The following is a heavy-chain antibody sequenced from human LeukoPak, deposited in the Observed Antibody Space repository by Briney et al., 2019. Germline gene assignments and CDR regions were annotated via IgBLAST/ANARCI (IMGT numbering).Heavy chain of an antibody. Sequence: ASVKVSCKASGYTFSGYYMPWVRQASGQGLEWVGWIRGDNGNTNYAQKFQGRVTMTTDTSTSTVCMELKSLGSDETAVYYCARVDLLTGYYFFDYWGQGTLVTVSS. J-gene: IGHJ4*02. V-gene: IGHV1-18*04. CDR2: IRGDNGNT. CDR1: GYTFSGYY. CDR3: ARVDLLTGYYFFDY. D-gene: IGHD3-9*01.